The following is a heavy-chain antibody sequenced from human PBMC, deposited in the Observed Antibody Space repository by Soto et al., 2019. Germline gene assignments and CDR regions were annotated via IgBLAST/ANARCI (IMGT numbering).Heavy chain of an antibody. CDR2: IYYSGSN. CDR3: ARLRLARYYFDY. CDR1: GGSISSCDYY. J-gene: IGHJ4*02. Sequence: SETLTLTCNVSGGSISSCDYYWGWVRQATGKGGGGIGEIYYSGSNYYNPSHKRRVTISVDTSKNPFSLKLSSLTAADTAVYYCARLRLARYYFDYWGQGTLVTVSS. V-gene: IGHV4-30-4*01. D-gene: IGHD6-6*01.